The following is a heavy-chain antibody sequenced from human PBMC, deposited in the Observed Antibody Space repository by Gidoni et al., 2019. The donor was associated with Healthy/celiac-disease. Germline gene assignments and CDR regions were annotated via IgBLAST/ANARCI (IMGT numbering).Heavy chain of an antibody. CDR3: AKANGNWFDP. CDR2: ISYDGSNK. D-gene: IGHD1-1*01. J-gene: IGHJ5*02. V-gene: IGHV3-30*18. CDR1: GFTFSSYG. Sequence: QVQLVESGGGVVQPGRSLRLSCAASGFTFSSYGMHWVRQAPGKGLEWVAVISYDGSNKYYADSVKGRFTISRDNSKNTLYLQMNSRRTEDTAVYYCAKANGNWFDPWGQGTLVTVSS.